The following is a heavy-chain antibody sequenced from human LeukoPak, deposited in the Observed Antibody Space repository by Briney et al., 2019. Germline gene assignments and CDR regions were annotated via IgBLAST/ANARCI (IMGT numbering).Heavy chain of an antibody. CDR3: AREAMVRGVSMYYFDY. D-gene: IGHD3-10*01. J-gene: IGHJ4*02. Sequence: PSETLSLTCTVSGGSISSYYWSWIRQPPGKGLEWIGYIYYSGSTNYNPSLESRVTISVDTSKNQFSLKLSSVTAADTAVYYCAREAMVRGVSMYYFDYWGQGTLVTVSS. CDR2: IYYSGST. CDR1: GGSISSYY. V-gene: IGHV4-59*01.